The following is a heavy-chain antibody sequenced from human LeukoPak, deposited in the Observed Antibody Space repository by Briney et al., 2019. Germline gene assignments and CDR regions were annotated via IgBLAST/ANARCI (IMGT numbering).Heavy chain of an antibody. D-gene: IGHD6-6*01. V-gene: IGHV4-4*07. Sequence: SETLSLTCTVSGGSISSYYWSWIRQPAGKGLEWIGRIYTSGSTNYNPSLKSRVTMSVDTSKNQFSLKLSSVTAADTAVYYCARVSGYSSSPSAFDIWGQGTMVTVSS. CDR1: GGSISSYY. CDR2: IYTSGST. J-gene: IGHJ3*02. CDR3: ARVSGYSSSPSAFDI.